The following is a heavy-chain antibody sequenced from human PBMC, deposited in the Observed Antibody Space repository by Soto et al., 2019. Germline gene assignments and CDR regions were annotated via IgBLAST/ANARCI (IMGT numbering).Heavy chain of an antibody. CDR3: ARNFDY. J-gene: IGHJ4*02. CDR1: GFTFSSYW. CDR2: INSDGSNT. V-gene: IGHV3-74*01. Sequence: EVRLVESGGGLVQPGGSLRLSCATSGFTFSSYWMYWVRQAPGKGLVWVSRINSDGSNTGYADSVKGRFTISRDNAKSTLYLEMNSLRAEDTAVYYCARNFDYWGQGILVTVSS.